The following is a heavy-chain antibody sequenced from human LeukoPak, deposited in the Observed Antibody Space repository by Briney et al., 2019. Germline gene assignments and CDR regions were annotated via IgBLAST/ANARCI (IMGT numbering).Heavy chain of an antibody. V-gene: IGHV4-61*08. J-gene: IGHJ5*02. CDR2: IYYNGNT. CDR3: AREPLRAESRWFDP. D-gene: IGHD1-26*01. Sequence: SETLSLTCSVPGGSVSSGGYYWSWIRQPPGKGLEWIVYIYYNGNTNYNPSLKSRVTISVDTSKNQFSLKLSSVTAADTAVYYCAREPLRAESRWFDPWGQGILVTVSS. CDR1: GGSVSSGGYY.